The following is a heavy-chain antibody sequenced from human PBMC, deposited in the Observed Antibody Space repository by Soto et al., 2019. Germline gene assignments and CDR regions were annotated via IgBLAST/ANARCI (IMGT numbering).Heavy chain of an antibody. CDR3: ARGGEYSTQFDY. J-gene: IGHJ4*02. V-gene: IGHV4-34*01. D-gene: IGHD6-13*01. CDR1: GWSFSGYY. Sequence: QMHLQQWGAGLLKTSETLSLTCAVYGWSFSGYYWSWIRQSPGKGLEWIGEINHSGNTNYSPSVKSRVPIEVATSKNQFALNLISVTAADTAVYYFARGGEYSTQFDYWGQGALVTVSS. CDR2: INHSGNT.